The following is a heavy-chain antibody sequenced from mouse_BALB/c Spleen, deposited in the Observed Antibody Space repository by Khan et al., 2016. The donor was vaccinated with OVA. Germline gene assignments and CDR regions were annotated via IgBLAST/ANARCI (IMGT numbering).Heavy chain of an antibody. V-gene: IGHV1-20*02. CDR3: ERKNGSDFDY. Sequence: VQLKQSGPELVKPGASVKISCKASGYSFTGYFMNWVMQSHGKSLEWIGRINPHIGETFYNQKFKGKATLTVDESSSTAHMELRSLASEDSAVYYCERKNGSDFDYWGQGTTLTVSS. CDR2: INPHIGET. D-gene: IGHD1-1*01. CDR1: GYSFTGYF. J-gene: IGHJ2*01.